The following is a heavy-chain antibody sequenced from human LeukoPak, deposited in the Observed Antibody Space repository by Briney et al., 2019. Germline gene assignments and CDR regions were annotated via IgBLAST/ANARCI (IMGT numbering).Heavy chain of an antibody. J-gene: IGHJ4*02. D-gene: IGHD4-23*01. V-gene: IGHV3-11*05. CDR1: GFTFTDPY. Sequence: GGSLRLSCEVSGFTFTDPYMSWIRQAPGKRLEWVSYISSGSTYTNYADSVEGRFTITRDNAKNLLYLQMNSVRADDTAVYYCARGDYGGDFSDSWGQGTLVTVSS. CDR3: ARGDYGGDFSDS. CDR2: ISSGSTYT.